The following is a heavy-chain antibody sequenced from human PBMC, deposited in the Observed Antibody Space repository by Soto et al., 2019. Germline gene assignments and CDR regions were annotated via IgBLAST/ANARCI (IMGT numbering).Heavy chain of an antibody. J-gene: IGHJ6*03. Sequence: EVQLLESGGGLVQPGGSLRLSCAASGFTFSSYAMSWVRQAPGKGLEWVSAISGSGGSTYYADSVKGRFTISRDNSKNTLYLQMNSLRAENTAVYYCAKSAAAAGTLSPYYYYYMDVWGKGTTLTVSS. CDR3: AKSAAAAGTLSPYYYYYMDV. D-gene: IGHD6-13*01. CDR2: ISGSGGST. V-gene: IGHV3-23*01. CDR1: GFTFSSYA.